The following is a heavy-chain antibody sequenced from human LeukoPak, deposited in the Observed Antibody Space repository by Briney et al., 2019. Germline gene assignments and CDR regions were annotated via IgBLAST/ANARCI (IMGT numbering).Heavy chain of an antibody. J-gene: IGHJ4*02. CDR3: AREWQGGIAAAGTRIEGDY. V-gene: IGHV3-7*01. CDR2: IKQDGSEK. D-gene: IGHD6-13*01. CDR1: GFSVSGYW. Sequence: GGSLRLSCAVSGFSVSGYWMTWVRQAPGKGLEWVANIKQDGSEKNYVNSVKGRFTISRDNAENSLFLQMNSLRVEDTAVYYCAREWQGGIAAAGTRIEGDYWGQGTLVAVSS.